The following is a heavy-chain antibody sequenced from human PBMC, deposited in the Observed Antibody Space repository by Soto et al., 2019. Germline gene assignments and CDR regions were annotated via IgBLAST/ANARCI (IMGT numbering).Heavy chain of an antibody. J-gene: IGHJ5*02. CDR3: AKDPSPQPTTVVTPGWFDP. V-gene: IGHV4-31*02. Sequence: WTWIRQHPGKGLEWIGYIYYTGTTYYNPSLKSRVTISVDTSKNQFSLQLSSVTAADTAVYYCAKDPSPQPTTVVTPGWFDPWGQGTLVTVSS. CDR2: IYYTGTT. D-gene: IGHD4-17*01.